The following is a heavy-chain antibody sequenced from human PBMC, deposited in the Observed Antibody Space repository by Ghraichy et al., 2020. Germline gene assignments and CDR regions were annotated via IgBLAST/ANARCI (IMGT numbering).Heavy chain of an antibody. CDR3: ARGGGSPRVGFDY. Sequence: GGSLRLSCAASGFTVSSNYMSWVRQAPGKGLEWVSVIYSGGSTYYADSVKGRFTISRDNSKNTLYLQMNSLRAEDTAVYYCARGGGSPRVGFDYWGQGTLVTVSS. CDR2: IYSGGST. CDR1: GFTVSSNY. V-gene: IGHV3-53*01. J-gene: IGHJ4*02. D-gene: IGHD3-16*01.